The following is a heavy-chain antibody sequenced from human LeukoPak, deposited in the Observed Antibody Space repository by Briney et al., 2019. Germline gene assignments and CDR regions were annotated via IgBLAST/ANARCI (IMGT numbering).Heavy chain of an antibody. D-gene: IGHD2-15*01. CDR1: GASVSSDSHH. V-gene: IGHV4-61*01. Sequence: SETLSLTCTVSGASVSSDSHHWSWIRQPPGMGLEWIGYISDSGATNYNPSLKSRVTISLDTSTNQFSLKMTSMSAADTAVYYCAREAVAVDSAWYHFAHWGQGTLVTVSS. CDR3: AREAVAVDSAWYHFAH. CDR2: ISDSGAT. J-gene: IGHJ4*02.